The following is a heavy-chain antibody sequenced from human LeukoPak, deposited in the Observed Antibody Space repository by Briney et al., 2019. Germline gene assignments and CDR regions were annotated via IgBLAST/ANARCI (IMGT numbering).Heavy chain of an antibody. CDR2: IYPANSDS. CDR1: GYSFASFW. D-gene: IGHD6-13*01. Sequence: GESLKVSCKGSGYSFASFWIGWVRQMPGKGLEWVAIIYPANSDSRYSPSFQGQVTISADKSISTAYLQWSSLKASDTAIYYCARTYYSSSQYYSGMDVWAQGTTVTVSS. J-gene: IGHJ6*02. V-gene: IGHV5-51*01. CDR3: ARTYYSSSQYYSGMDV.